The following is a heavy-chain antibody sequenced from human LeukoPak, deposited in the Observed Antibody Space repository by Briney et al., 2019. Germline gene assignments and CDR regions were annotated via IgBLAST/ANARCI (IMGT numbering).Heavy chain of an antibody. CDR1: GYTFTGYY. CDR2: INPNSGGT. V-gene: IGHV1-2*02. CDR3: ARGSSPFVVVPAALEY. J-gene: IGHJ4*02. D-gene: IGHD2-2*01. Sequence: ASVKVSCKASGYTFTGYYMHWVRQAPGQGLEWMGWINPNSGGTNYAQKFQGRVTMTRDTSISTAYMELSRLRSDDTAVYYCARGSSPFVVVPAALEYWGQGTLVTVSS.